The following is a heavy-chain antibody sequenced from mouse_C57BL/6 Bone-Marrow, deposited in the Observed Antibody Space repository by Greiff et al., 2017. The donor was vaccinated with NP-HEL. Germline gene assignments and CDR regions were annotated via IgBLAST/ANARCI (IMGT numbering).Heavy chain of an antibody. J-gene: IGHJ2*01. D-gene: IGHD1-1*01. Sequence: QVQLQQSGAELVRPGSSVKLSCKASGYTFTSYWMHWVKQRPIQGLEWIGNIDPSDSETHYNQKFKDKATLTVDKSSSTAYMQLSSLTSEDSAVYYCARYHYGSSYNFFDYWGQGTTLTVSS. CDR3: ARYHYGSSYNFFDY. V-gene: IGHV1-52*01. CDR2: IDPSDSET. CDR1: GYTFTSYW.